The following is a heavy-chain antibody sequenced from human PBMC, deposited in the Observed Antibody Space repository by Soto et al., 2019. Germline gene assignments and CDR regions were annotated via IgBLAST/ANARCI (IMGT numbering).Heavy chain of an antibody. CDR3: ARGRDFGVVRPARYYGMDV. CDR1: GGSISSGDYY. V-gene: IGHV4-30-4*01. CDR2: IYYSGST. D-gene: IGHD3-3*01. J-gene: IGHJ6*02. Sequence: KPSETLSLTCTVSGGSISSGDYYWSWIRQPPGKGLEWIGYIYYSGSTYYNPSLKSRVTISVDTSKNQFSLKLSSVTAADTAVYYCARGRDFGVVRPARYYGMDVWGQGTTVTVSS.